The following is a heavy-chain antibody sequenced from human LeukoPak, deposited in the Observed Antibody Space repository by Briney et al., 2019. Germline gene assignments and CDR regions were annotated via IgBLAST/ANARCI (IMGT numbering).Heavy chain of an antibody. CDR1: GFTFSSSC. V-gene: IGHV3-33*01. Sequence: PGRSLTLSCAASGFTFSSSCMRGGRQAPGKGLEWVAVIWYDGSNKYYADSVKGRFTISRDNSKNTLYLQMSSLRAQDTAVYYGARGVVALFDYWGQGNLVTVSS. D-gene: IGHD3-22*01. CDR3: ARGVVALFDY. J-gene: IGHJ4*02. CDR2: IWYDGSNK.